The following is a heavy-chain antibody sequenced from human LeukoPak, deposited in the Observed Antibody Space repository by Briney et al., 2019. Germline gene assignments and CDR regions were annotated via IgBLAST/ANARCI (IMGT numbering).Heavy chain of an antibody. Sequence: ASVKVSCKASGGTFSSYAISWVRQAPGQGLEWMGWISAYNGNTNYAQKLQGRVTMTTDTSTSTAYMELRSLRSDDTAVYYCARLTYDTSVYYYYYYFYMDVWGKGTTVTISS. J-gene: IGHJ6*03. V-gene: IGHV1-18*01. CDR2: ISAYNGNT. CDR3: ARLTYDTSVYYYYYYFYMDV. D-gene: IGHD3-22*01. CDR1: GGTFSSYA.